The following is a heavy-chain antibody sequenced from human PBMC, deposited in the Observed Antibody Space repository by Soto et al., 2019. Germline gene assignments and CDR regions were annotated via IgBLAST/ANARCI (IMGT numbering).Heavy chain of an antibody. V-gene: IGHV1-3*01. CDR2: INAGSGHA. CDR3: PRHIQWYGADDYGPDYFAS. D-gene: IGHD4-17*01. CDR1: GYNFAVHS. Sequence: QVQLVQSGTEVKKPGASVKVSCKASGYNFAVHSIHWVRQAPGQRFEWMGWINAGSGHAKYSQNFQGILTFTPDPSATTDYKERRILRREETALYFCPRHIQWYGADDYGPDYFASRGQGATVTVSS. J-gene: IGHJ4*02.